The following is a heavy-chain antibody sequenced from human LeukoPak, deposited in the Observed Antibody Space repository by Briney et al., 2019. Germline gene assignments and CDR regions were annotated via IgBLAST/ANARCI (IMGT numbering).Heavy chain of an antibody. CDR3: AKLDSGSYSDH. D-gene: IGHD1-26*01. J-gene: IGHJ4*02. CDR2: ISNSGYGT. V-gene: IGHV3-23*01. Sequence: GGSLRLSCAPSGFTFSIYAMIWVRQAPGKGLEWVSAISNSGYGTYYADSVKGRFTISRDNSKNTLYLQMNSLRAEDTAVYYCAKLDSGSYSDHWGQGTLVTVSS. CDR1: GFTFSIYA.